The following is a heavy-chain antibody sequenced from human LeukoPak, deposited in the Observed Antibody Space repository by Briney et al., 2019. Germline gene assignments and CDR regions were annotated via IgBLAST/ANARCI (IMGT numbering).Heavy chain of an antibody. CDR3: ARNYYDSSGYYIGVDY. V-gene: IGHV3-23*01. Sequence: GGSLRLSCAASGFTFSNYAMSWVRQAPGKGLEWVSAISGSASSTYHADSVKGRFTISRDNSKNSLYLQMNSLRAEDTALYYCARNYYDSSGYYIGVDYWGQGTLVTVSS. CDR2: ISGSASST. D-gene: IGHD3-22*01. J-gene: IGHJ4*02. CDR1: GFTFSNYA.